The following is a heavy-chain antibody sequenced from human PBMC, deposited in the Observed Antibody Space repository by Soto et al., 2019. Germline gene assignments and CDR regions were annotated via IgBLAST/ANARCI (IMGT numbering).Heavy chain of an antibody. CDR3: ARASPRITMIVVAYGDAFDI. D-gene: IGHD3-22*01. V-gene: IGHV1-46*01. Sequence: ASVKVSCKASGYTFTSYYMHWVRQAPGQGLEWMGIINPSGGSTSYAQKFQGRVTMTRDTSTSTVYMELSSLRSEDTAVYYCARASPRITMIVVAYGDAFDIWGQGTMVTVSS. CDR2: INPSGGST. CDR1: GYTFTSYY. J-gene: IGHJ3*02.